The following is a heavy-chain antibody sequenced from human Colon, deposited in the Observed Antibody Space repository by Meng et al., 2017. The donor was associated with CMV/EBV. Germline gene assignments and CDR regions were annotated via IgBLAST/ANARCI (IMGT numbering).Heavy chain of an antibody. D-gene: IGHD3-3*01. CDR2: ISYDGGNE. V-gene: IGHV3-30-3*01. J-gene: IGHJ4*02. CDR1: GFSFRSYA. CDR3: ARVEGWARPFDY. Sequence: GESLKISCAVSGFSFRSYAMNWVRQAPGKGLEWAALISYDGGNEYYADSVKGRFTISRDNSNNTLYLQMNSLRPEDTAVYYCARVEGWARPFDYWGQGTLVTVSS.